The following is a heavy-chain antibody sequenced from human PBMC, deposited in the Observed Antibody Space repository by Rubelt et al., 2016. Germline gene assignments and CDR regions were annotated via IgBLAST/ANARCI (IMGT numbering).Heavy chain of an antibody. CDR1: GFTFSSFA. V-gene: IGHV3-48*04. CDR3: ARGLDGSASETY. J-gene: IGHJ4*02. Sequence: EVQLVESGGGLVQPGGSLRLSCAASGFTFSSFAMSWVRQAPGKGLEWVSYISSTSSAIYYADSVKGRFTISRDNGKNSLYLQMNSLRTEDTAVYYCARGLDGSASETYWGQGTLVTVSS. D-gene: IGHD3-22*01. CDR2: ISSTSSAI.